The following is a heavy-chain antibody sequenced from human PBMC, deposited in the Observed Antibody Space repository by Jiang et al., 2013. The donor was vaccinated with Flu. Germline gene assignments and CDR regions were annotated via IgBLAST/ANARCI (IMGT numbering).Heavy chain of an antibody. V-gene: IGHV3-33*03. D-gene: IGHD1-20*01. Sequence: QLVESGGGVVQPGRSHETLLCCVWIHFSDFGMHWVRQAPGKGLEWVANIFYDGSSSFYADSVRGRFTVSRDNSKNTLYLQMNSLRAEDTAVYYCARPVGMTSRFASNYFDFWGLGTLVTVSS. J-gene: IGHJ4*02. CDR2: IFYDGSSS. CDR1: IHFSDFG. CDR3: ARPVGMTSRFASNYFDF.